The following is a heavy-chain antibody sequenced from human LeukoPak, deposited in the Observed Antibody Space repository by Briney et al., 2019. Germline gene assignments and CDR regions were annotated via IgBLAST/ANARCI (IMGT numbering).Heavy chain of an antibody. CDR1: GFTFSSCA. Sequence: GGSLRLSCATSGFTFSSCAMNWVRQAPGKGLEWVAFIRYDGSNKYYADSVKGRFTISRDNSKNTLYLQMNSLRAEDTAVYYCAKNKRLDVWGKGTTVTVSS. CDR2: IRYDGSNK. J-gene: IGHJ6*04. CDR3: AKNKRLDV. V-gene: IGHV3-30*02.